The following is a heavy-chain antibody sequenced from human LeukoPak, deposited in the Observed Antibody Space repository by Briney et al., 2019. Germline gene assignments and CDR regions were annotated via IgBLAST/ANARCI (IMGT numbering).Heavy chain of an antibody. V-gene: IGHV3-21*01. CDR2: ISSSSSYI. D-gene: IGHD2-2*03. CDR3: AREMGIVVVPAGLDP. Sequence: GGSLRLSCAASGFTLSSYSMNWVRQAPGKGLEWVSSISSSSSYIYYADSVKGRFTISRDNAKNSLYLHMNSLRAEDTAVYYCAREMGIVVVPAGLDPWGQGTLVTVSS. CDR1: GFTLSSYS. J-gene: IGHJ5*02.